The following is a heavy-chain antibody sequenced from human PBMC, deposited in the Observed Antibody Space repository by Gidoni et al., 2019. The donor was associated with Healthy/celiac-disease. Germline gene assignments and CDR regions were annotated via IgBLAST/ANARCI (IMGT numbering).Heavy chain of an antibody. CDR3: ARDSSSWDDAFDI. D-gene: IGHD6-13*01. J-gene: IGHJ3*02. CDR1: GFPSSSYS. V-gene: IGHV3-48*02. Sequence: EVQLVESGGGLVQPGGSLRLSCAASGFPSSSYSMNWVRQAPGKGLEWVSYISSSSSTIYYADSVKGRFTISRDNAKNSLYLQMNSLRDEDTAVYYCARDSSSWDDAFDIWGQGTMVTVSS. CDR2: ISSSSSTI.